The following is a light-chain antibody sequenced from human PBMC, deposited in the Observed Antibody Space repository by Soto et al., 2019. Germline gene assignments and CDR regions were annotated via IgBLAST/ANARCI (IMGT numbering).Light chain of an antibody. CDR2: DVT. CDR1: SIDIGGYDY. J-gene: IGLJ1*01. V-gene: IGLV2-14*01. CDR3: SSYTSSSTYV. Sequence: QSVLTQPASVSGSPGQSLTISCTGTSIDIGGYDYVSWYQHHPGKAPKLVIYDVTYRPSGVSDRFSGSKSANTASLTISGLQAEEEADYYCSSYTSSSTYVFGTGTKLTVL.